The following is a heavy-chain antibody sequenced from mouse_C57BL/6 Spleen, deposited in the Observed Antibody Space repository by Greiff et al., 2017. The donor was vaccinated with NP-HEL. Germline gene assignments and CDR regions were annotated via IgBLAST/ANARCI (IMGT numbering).Heavy chain of an antibody. CDR1: GFTFSSYA. CDR2: ISRGGDYI. CDR3: TRERITTHWFDY. J-gene: IGHJ2*01. Sequence: EVKLMESGEGLVKPGGSLKLSCAASGFTFSSYAMSWVRQTPEKRLEWVAYISRGGDYINYADNVKGRFTISRDNARNTLYLQMSSLKSEDTAMYYCTRERITTHWFDYWGQGTPLTVSS. V-gene: IGHV5-9-1*02. D-gene: IGHD2-4*01.